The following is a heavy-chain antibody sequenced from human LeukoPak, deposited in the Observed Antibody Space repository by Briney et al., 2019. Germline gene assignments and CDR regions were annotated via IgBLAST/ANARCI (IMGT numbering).Heavy chain of an antibody. D-gene: IGHD6-19*01. CDR3: ARRSSGWYLVDY. CDR2: IYYSGST. Sequence: SETLSLTCAVYGGSFSGYYWSWIRQPPGKGLEWIGSIYYSGSTYYNPSLKSRVTISVDTSKNQFSLKLSSVTAADTAVYYCARRSSGWYLVDYWGQGTLVTVSS. CDR1: GGSFSGYY. J-gene: IGHJ4*02. V-gene: IGHV4-34*01.